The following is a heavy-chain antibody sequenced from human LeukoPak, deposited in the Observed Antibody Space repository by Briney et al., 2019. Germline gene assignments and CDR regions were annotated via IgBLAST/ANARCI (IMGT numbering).Heavy chain of an antibody. D-gene: IGHD3-16*01. Sequence: NPSETLSLTCTVSGGSISSYYWSWIRQPPGKGLEWIGYIYYSGSANYNPSLKSRVTIPGDTSKNQFSLKLTSVTAADTAVYYCAREILGYGMDVWGQGTTVTVSS. CDR2: IYYSGSA. CDR1: GGSISSYY. V-gene: IGHV4-59*01. CDR3: AREILGYGMDV. J-gene: IGHJ6*02.